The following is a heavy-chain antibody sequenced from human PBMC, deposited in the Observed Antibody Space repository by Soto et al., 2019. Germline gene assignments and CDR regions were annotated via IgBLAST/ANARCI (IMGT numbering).Heavy chain of an antibody. CDR2: IIPIFGTA. CDR1: GCTVSSYA. CDR3: ARGEFQMATNGFDY. J-gene: IGHJ4*02. Sequence: GASVKVSCKASGCTVSSYAISCVRQAPGQVLEWMGGIIPIFGTANYAQKFQGRVTITADESTSTAYMELSSLRSEDTAVYYCARGEFQMATNGFDYWGQGTLVTVSS. V-gene: IGHV1-69*13. D-gene: IGHD3-10*01.